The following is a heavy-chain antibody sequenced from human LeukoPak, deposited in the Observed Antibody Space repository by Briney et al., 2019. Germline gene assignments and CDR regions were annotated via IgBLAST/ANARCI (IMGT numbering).Heavy chain of an antibody. D-gene: IGHD3-10*01. J-gene: IGHJ6*02. V-gene: IGHV3-30*02. Sequence: PGGSLRLSCAASGLNFPTHGFHWVRQTPGKGLEWVALIWAAGGNYFYPDSTKGRFTISRDNSKNTLYLQMNSLRAEDTAVYYCAKDGPLLWFGELLHYYYYYYGMDVWGQGTTVTVSS. CDR2: IWAAGGNY. CDR3: AKDGPLLWFGELLHYYYYYYGMDV. CDR1: GLNFPTHG.